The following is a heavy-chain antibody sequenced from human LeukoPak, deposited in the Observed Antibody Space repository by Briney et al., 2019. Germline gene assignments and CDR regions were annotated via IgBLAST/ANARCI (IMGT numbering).Heavy chain of an antibody. CDR1: GYTFTSYG. D-gene: IGHD3-10*01. Sequence: ASVKVSCKASGYTFTSYGISRVRQAPGQGLEWMGWISAYNGNTNYAQKLQGRVTMTTDTSPSTAYMELSRLRSDDTAVYYCARKFGRGYYFDYWGQGTLVTVSS. V-gene: IGHV1-18*01. J-gene: IGHJ4*02. CDR2: ISAYNGNT. CDR3: ARKFGRGYYFDY.